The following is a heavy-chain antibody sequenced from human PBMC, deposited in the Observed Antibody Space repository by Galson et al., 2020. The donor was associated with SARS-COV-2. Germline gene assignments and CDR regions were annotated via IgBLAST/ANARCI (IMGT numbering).Heavy chain of an antibody. CDR1: GFTFTNYG. D-gene: IGHD4-4*01. J-gene: IGHJ4*02. CDR2: ISAYSGNT. Sequence: ASVQVSCKTSGFTFTNYGSNWVRQAPGQGLEWMGWISAYSGNTNYEQKLQDRVTMTTDTSTSTAYMELRSLGSDDTAVYFCARTESYTNYADYWGQGTLVTVSS. V-gene: IGHV1-18*04. CDR3: ARTESYTNYADY.